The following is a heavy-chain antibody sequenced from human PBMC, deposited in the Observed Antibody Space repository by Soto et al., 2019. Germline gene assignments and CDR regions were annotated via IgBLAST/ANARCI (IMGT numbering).Heavy chain of an antibody. J-gene: IGHJ6*02. V-gene: IGHV3-30*18. CDR3: AKDQSSADYLYDYYGMDV. D-gene: IGHD4-17*01. CDR2: ISYDGSNK. CDR1: GFTFSSYG. Sequence: QVQLVESGGGVVQPGRSLRLSCAASGFTFSSYGMHWVRQAPGKGLEWVAVISYDGSNKYYADSVKGRFTISRDNSKNTLYLQMNSLRAEDTAVYYCAKDQSSADYLYDYYGMDVWGQGTTVTVSS.